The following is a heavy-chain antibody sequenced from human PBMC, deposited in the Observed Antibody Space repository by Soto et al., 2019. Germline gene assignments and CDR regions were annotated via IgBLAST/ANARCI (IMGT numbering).Heavy chain of an antibody. D-gene: IGHD3-22*01. CDR1: GGSISSYY. Sequence: SETLSLTCTVSGGSISSYYWSWIRQPPGKGLEWIGYIYYSGSTNYNPSLKSRVNISVDTSKNQFSLTLTSVTAADTAVYYCARDRGRPDLRDTHYYDSSDLDYGMDVWGQGTTVTVSS. CDR2: IYYSGST. CDR3: ARDRGRPDLRDTHYYDSSDLDYGMDV. V-gene: IGHV4-59*12. J-gene: IGHJ6*02.